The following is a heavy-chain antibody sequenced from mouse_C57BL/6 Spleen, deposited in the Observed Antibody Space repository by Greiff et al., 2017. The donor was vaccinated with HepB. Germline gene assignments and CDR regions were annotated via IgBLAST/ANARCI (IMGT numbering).Heavy chain of an antibody. D-gene: IGHD1-1*01. CDR1: GYAFSSSW. CDR2: IYPGDGDT. Sequence: QVQLQQSGPELVKPGASVKISCKASGYAFSSSWMNWVKQRPGKGLEWIGRIYPGDGDTNYNGKFKGKATLTADKSSSTAYMQLSSLTSEDSAVYFCARYPPYYGSSYGRVYYFDYWGQGTTLTVSS. CDR3: ARYPPYYGSSYGRVYYFDY. V-gene: IGHV1-82*01. J-gene: IGHJ2*01.